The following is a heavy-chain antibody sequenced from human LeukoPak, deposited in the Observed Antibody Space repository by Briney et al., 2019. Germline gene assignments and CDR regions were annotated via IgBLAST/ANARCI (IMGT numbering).Heavy chain of an antibody. CDR3: ARREYYDSSGYR. CDR1: GGSHSSSRYY. V-gene: IGHV4-39*01. D-gene: IGHD3-22*01. J-gene: IGHJ4*02. Sequence: PSETLPLTCTVSGGSHSSSRYYWGWIRQPPGKGLEWIGSIYNSAGTYYNPSLKSRVTISVDTSKNQLSLKLSSVTAADTAVYFCARREYYDSSGYRWGQGTLVTVSS. CDR2: IYNSAGT.